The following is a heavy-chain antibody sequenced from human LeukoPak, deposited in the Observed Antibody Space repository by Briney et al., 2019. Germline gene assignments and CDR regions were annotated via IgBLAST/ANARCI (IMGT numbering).Heavy chain of an antibody. J-gene: IGHJ4*02. CDR3: ARGATTFDY. Sequence: PSETLSLTCTVSGGSISGYYWSWIRQPLGKGLEWIGYIYYSGSTNYNPSLKSRVTISVDTSKNQFSLKLSSVTAADTAVYYCARGATTFDYWGQGTLVTVSS. V-gene: IGHV4-59*01. CDR1: GGSISGYY. D-gene: IGHD5-12*01. CDR2: IYYSGST.